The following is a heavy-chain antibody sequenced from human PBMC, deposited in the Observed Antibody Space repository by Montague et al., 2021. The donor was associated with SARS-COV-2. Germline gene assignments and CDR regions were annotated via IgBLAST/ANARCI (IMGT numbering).Heavy chain of an antibody. D-gene: IGHD3-22*01. Sequence: SLRLSCAASGFTFRSYGMSWVRQAPGKGLEWVSGITGSGGSTDYADSVKGRFTISRDNSKNTLYLQMNSLRAEDTAVYYCAKGYYYDTSGYLHPFDYWGQGTLVTVSS. CDR2: ITGSGGST. V-gene: IGHV3-23*01. CDR3: AKGYYYDTSGYLHPFDY. CDR1: GFTFRSYG. J-gene: IGHJ4*02.